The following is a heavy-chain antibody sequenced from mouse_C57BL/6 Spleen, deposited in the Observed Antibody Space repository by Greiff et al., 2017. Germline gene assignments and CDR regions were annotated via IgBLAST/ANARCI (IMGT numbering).Heavy chain of an antibody. V-gene: IGHV1-9*01. J-gene: IGHJ2*01. CDR3: ARWLDY. CDR2: ILPGSGST. CDR1: GYTFTGYW. Sequence: VQLQQSGAELMKPGASVKLSCKATGYTFTGYWIEWVKQRPGHGLEWIGEILPGSGSTNSNEKFKGKATFTADTSSNTAYMQLSSLTTEDSAIYYCARWLDYWGQGTTLTVSS.